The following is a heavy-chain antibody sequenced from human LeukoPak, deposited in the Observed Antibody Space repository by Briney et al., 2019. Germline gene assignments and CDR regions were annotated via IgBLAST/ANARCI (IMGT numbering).Heavy chain of an antibody. CDR3: ARDLYSSSWSDAQDV. Sequence: GGSLRLSCAASGFTVSSNYMSWVRQAPGKGLEWVSVIYSGGSTYYAGSVKGRFTISRDNSKNTLYLQMNSLRVEDTAVYYCARDLYSSSWSDAQDVWGKGTTVTVSS. D-gene: IGHD6-13*01. J-gene: IGHJ6*04. V-gene: IGHV3-66*02. CDR2: IYSGGST. CDR1: GFTVSSNY.